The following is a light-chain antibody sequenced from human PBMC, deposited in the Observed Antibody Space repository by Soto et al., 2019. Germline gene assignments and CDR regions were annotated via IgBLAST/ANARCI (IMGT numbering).Light chain of an antibody. CDR3: QQYNTYSWT. J-gene: IGKJ1*01. CDR2: GAS. V-gene: IGKV1-5*01. CDR1: QTISNF. Sequence: DIQMTQSPSSLSASIGDRVTITCRASQTISNFLNWYQQRPGTAPKLLIYGASTLESGVPSRFSGSGSGTEFTLTISSLQPDDFATFYRQQYNTYSWTFXQGTKADIK.